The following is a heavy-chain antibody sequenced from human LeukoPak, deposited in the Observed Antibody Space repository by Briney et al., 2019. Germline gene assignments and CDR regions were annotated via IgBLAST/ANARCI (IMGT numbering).Heavy chain of an antibody. Sequence: ASVKVSCKASGYTFTSYGISWVRQAPGQGLEWMGWISAYNGNTNYAQKLQGRVTMTTDTSTSTAYMELRSLRSDDTAVYYCARDAIVRNDFWSGYYLDRGKPGGLNWFDPWGQGNLVTVSS. CDR2: ISAYNGNT. J-gene: IGHJ5*02. D-gene: IGHD3-3*01. CDR1: GYTFTSYG. CDR3: ARDAIVRNDFWSGYYLDRGKPGGLNWFDP. V-gene: IGHV1-18*01.